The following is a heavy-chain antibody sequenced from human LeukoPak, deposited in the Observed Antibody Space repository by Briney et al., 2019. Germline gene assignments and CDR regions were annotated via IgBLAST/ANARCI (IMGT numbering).Heavy chain of an antibody. D-gene: IGHD3-22*01. CDR3: ASQYYYDSSGYSHFQH. Sequence: PGGSLRLSCAASGFTFSSYEMNWVRQAPGKGLEWVSYISSSYTIYYADSVKDRFTISRDNAKNSLYLQMNSLRAEDTAVYYCASQYYYDSSGYSHFQHWGQGTLVTVSS. J-gene: IGHJ1*01. CDR1: GFTFSSYE. CDR2: ISSSYTI. V-gene: IGHV3-48*03.